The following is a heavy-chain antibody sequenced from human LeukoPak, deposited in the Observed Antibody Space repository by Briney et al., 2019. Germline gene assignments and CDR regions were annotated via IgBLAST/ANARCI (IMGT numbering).Heavy chain of an antibody. V-gene: IGHV3-23*01. CDR3: AKGSGDSGYDYPRDAFDI. CDR2: ISGSGGST. J-gene: IGHJ3*02. D-gene: IGHD5-12*01. Sequence: GGSLRLSCAASGFTFSSYAMSWVRQAPGKGLEWVSAISGSGGSTYYADSVKGRFTISRDNSKNTLYLQMNSLRAEDTAVYYCAKGSGDSGYDYPRDAFDIWGQGTMVTVSS. CDR1: GFTFSSYA.